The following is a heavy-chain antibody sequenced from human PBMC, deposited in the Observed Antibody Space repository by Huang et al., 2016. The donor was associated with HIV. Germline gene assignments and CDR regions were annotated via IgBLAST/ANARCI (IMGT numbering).Heavy chain of an antibody. CDR3: ARRQYRNSPADY. CDR2: IYYTGTT. CDR1: GGSISDSYH. V-gene: IGHV4-39*01. Sequence: QLQLQESGPGLVKPSATLSLTCTVSGGSISDSYHWDWIRQPPGKGLEWIGTIYYTGTTQYSPSLKSRVIISVDRSNNQLSLTLSSVTAADTAVYFWARRQYRNSPADYWGQGALVIVSS. J-gene: IGHJ4*02. D-gene: IGHD5-12*01.